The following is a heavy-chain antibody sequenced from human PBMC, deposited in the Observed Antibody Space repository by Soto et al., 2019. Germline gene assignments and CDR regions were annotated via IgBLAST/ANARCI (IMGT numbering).Heavy chain of an antibody. CDR2: INHSGST. Sequence: SETLSLTCAVYGGSFIGYYWSWIRQPPWKGLEWIGEINHSGSTNYNPSLKSRVTISVDTSKNQFSLKLSSVTAADTAVYYCATPRYSIAAAGLRYYYGMDVWGQGTTVT. D-gene: IGHD6-13*01. CDR3: ATPRYSIAAAGLRYYYGMDV. J-gene: IGHJ6*02. CDR1: GGSFIGYY. V-gene: IGHV4-34*01.